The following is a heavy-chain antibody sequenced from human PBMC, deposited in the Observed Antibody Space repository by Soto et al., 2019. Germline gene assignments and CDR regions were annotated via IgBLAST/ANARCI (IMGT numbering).Heavy chain of an antibody. CDR1: GFTFSSYS. CDR3: ARGPVKERGYSYGSVYYYGMDV. V-gene: IGHV3-48*02. D-gene: IGHD5-18*01. Sequence: EVQLVESGGGLVQPGGSLRLSCAASGFTFSSYSMNWVRQAPGKGLEWVSYISSSSSTIYYADSVKGRFTISRDNAKNSLYLQMNSLRDEDTAVYYCARGPVKERGYSYGSVYYYGMDVWGQGTTVTVSS. J-gene: IGHJ6*02. CDR2: ISSSSSTI.